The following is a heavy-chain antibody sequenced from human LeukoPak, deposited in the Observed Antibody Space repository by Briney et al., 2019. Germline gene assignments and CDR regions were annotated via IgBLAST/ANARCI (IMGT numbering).Heavy chain of an antibody. D-gene: IGHD3-10*01. J-gene: IGHJ4*02. CDR1: VGTFSSYA. CDR3: ARHTMVRDPFDY. CDR2: IIPIFGTA. Sequence: ASVKVSCKASVGTFSSYAISWVRQAPGQGLEWMGGIIPIFGTANYAQKFQGRVTITADESTSTAYMELSSLRSEDTAVYYCARHTMVRDPFDYWGQGTLVTVSS. V-gene: IGHV1-69*13.